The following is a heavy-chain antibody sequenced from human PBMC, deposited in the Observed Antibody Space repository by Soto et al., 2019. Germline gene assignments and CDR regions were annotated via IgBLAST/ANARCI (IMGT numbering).Heavy chain of an antibody. V-gene: IGHV3-74*01. D-gene: IGHD3-3*01. CDR1: GFTFSSYW. J-gene: IGHJ4*02. Sequence: PGGSLRLSCEASGFTFSSYWMHWVRQAPGKGLVWVSRINSDESSTSYADSVKGRFTISRDNAKNTLYLQMNSLRAEDTAVYSCARGDFWSGYYSDYYFHYWGQGTLVTVSS. CDR3: ARGDFWSGYYSDYYFHY. CDR2: INSDESST.